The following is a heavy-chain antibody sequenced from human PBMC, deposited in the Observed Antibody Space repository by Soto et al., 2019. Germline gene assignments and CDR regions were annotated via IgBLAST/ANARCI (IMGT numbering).Heavy chain of an antibody. D-gene: IGHD6-13*01. CDR1: GDSVSSNSAA. Sequence: SQTLSLTCAISGDSVSSNSAAWNWIRQSPSRGLEWLGRTYYRSKWHNDYAVSVKSRITINPDTSKNQFSLQLNSVTPEDTAVYYCARDGRVAAAVFYYYYGMDVWGQGTTVTVSS. CDR3: ARDGRVAAAVFYYYYGMDV. CDR2: TYYRSKWHN. J-gene: IGHJ6*02. V-gene: IGHV6-1*01.